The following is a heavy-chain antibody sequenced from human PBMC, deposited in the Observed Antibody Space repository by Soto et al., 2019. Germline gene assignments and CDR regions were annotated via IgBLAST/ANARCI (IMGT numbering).Heavy chain of an antibody. V-gene: IGHV3-23*01. Sequence: GGALRIPCPPSGFTLSSDAMSCIRQAPSNGLVWVSAVCGCGGRTYYADSLKGRFTISRDNSNNTLYLQTNTLRAEDPAVSCFAKDCITIFGVVIIPDPYDAFAIWGQGTMVTV. CDR2: VCGCGGRT. J-gene: IGHJ3*02. D-gene: IGHD3-3*01. CDR3: AKDCITIFGVVIIPDPYDAFAI. CDR1: GFTLSSDA.